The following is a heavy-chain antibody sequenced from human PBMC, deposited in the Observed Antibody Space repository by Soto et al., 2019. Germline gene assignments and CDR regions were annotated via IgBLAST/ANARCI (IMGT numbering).Heavy chain of an antibody. CDR2: INPKSDDT. D-gene: IGHD5-12*01. Sequence: ASVKVSCKASGYPFSDNQIHWLRRAPGQGLEWMGRINPKSDDTNYAQKFQGRVTMTRDTSTSTVYMELSSLRSEDTAVYYCARGFQRDGYNFYAFDIWGQGTMVTVSS. J-gene: IGHJ3*02. CDR1: GYPFSDNQ. CDR3: ARGFQRDGYNFYAFDI. V-gene: IGHV1-2*02.